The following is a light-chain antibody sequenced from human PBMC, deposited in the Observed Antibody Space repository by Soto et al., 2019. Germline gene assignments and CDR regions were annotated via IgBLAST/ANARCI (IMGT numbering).Light chain of an antibody. CDR2: RNN. J-gene: IGLJ1*01. CDR1: SSNIGSNF. Sequence: QAVVTQSPSASGTPGQKVTISCSGSSSNIGSNFVSWYQQLPGTAPKLLLYRNNQRPSGVPDRFSGSKSGTSASLAISGLRSEDEADYYCAAWDDSLSGFVFGIGTKVTVL. V-gene: IGLV1-47*01. CDR3: AAWDDSLSGFV.